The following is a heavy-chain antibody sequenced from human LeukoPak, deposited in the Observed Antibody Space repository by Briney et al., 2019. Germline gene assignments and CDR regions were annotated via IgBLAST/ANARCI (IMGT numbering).Heavy chain of an antibody. CDR1: GFTFSSYA. V-gene: IGHV3-23*01. J-gene: IGHJ4*02. CDR3: AKDVPYYYDSSGYLDY. Sequence: PGGSLRLSCAASGFTFSSYAMSWVRQAPGKGLEWVSAISGSGGSTYYADSVKGRFTISRDNSKNTLYLQMNSLRAEDTAVYYCAKDVPYYYDSSGYLDYWGQGTLVTVSS. CDR2: ISGSGGST. D-gene: IGHD3-22*01.